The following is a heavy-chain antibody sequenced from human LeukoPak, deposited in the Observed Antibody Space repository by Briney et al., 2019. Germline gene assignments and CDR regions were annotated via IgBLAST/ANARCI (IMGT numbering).Heavy chain of an antibody. CDR3: ARAHYASSNIKVPFDV. D-gene: IGHD3-22*01. CDR2: IKQDGSET. J-gene: IGHJ6*04. V-gene: IGHV3-7*01. Sequence: GGSLRLSCVASGFTFSSYWMSWVRQAPGKGLEWVANIKQDGSETYYVDSVKGRFTISRDNAKNSLYLQMNSLRAEDTAVYYCARAHYASSNIKVPFDVWGKGTTVTVSS. CDR1: GFTFSSYW.